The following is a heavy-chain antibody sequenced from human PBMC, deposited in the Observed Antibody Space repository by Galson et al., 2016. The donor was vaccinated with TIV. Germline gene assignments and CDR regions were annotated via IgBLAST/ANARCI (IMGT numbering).Heavy chain of an antibody. CDR2: IYYSGST. J-gene: IGHJ2*01. D-gene: IGHD3-22*01. CDR3: ARDFTDSSGYYHTHWYFDL. CDR1: GGSISSYY. V-gene: IGHV4-59*01. Sequence: SETLSLTCTVSGGSISSYYWSWIRQPPGKGLEWIGCIYYSGSTNYNPSLKSRVTISVDTSKNQFSLKLSSVTAADTAVYYCARDFTDSSGYYHTHWYFDLWGRGTLVTVSS.